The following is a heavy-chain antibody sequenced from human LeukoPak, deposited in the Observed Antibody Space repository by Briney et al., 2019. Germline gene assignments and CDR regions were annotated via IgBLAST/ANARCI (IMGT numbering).Heavy chain of an antibody. Sequence: SETLSLTCSVSGGSISTSSQYWGWIRQPPGKGLEWIGSIYYMGSTFYNPSLKNRVTISVDTSKNQFSLNLNSVTAADTAVYFCARDVYDTSGYFDSWGQGTLVTVSS. J-gene: IGHJ4*02. CDR3: ARDVYDTSGYFDS. V-gene: IGHV4-39*07. CDR1: GGSISTSSQY. CDR2: IYYMGST. D-gene: IGHD3-22*01.